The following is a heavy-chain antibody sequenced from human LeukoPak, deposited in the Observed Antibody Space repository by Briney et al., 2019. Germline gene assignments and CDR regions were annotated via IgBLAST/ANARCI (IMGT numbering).Heavy chain of an antibody. J-gene: IGHJ4*02. CDR2: INHSGST. CDR1: GGSFSGYY. D-gene: IGHD6-13*01. Sequence: SETLPLTCAVYGGSFSGYYWSWIRQPPGKGLEWIGEINHSGSTNYNPSLKIRVTISVDTSKIQFSLKLSSVTAADTAVYYCARFPGYSSSHHDYWGQGTLVTVSS. V-gene: IGHV4-34*01. CDR3: ARFPGYSSSHHDY.